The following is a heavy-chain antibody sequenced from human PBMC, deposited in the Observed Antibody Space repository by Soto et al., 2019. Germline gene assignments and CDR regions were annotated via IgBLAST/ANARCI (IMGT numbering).Heavy chain of an antibody. V-gene: IGHV3-7*03. Sequence: GGFLRLSCVASGFTFSSDWMSWVRQAPGRGLEWVANINQDGSHKSYVDSVRGRFTISRDNAKNSLYLQMSSLRAEDTAIYYCAKKMSTRPTGAFDIWGQGTMVTVSS. J-gene: IGHJ3*02. CDR3: AKKMSTRPTGAFDI. CDR1: GFTFSSDW. D-gene: IGHD1-1*01. CDR2: INQDGSHK.